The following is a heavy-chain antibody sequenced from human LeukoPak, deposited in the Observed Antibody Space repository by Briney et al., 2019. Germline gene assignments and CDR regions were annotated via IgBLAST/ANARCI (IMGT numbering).Heavy chain of an antibody. D-gene: IGHD6-19*01. V-gene: IGHV4-39*07. J-gene: IGHJ4*02. CDR1: GGSISSSSYY. CDR2: IYYSGST. CDR3: ARDRGRSGWYLTWFDY. Sequence: PSETLSLTCTVSGGSISSSSYYWGWIRQPPGKGLEWIGSIYYSGSTYYNPSLKSRVTISVDTSKNQFSLKLSSVTAADTAVYYCARDRGRSGWYLTWFDYWGQGTLVTVSS.